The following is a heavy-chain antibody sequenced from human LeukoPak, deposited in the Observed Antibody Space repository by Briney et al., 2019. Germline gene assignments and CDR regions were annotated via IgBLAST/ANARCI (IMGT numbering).Heavy chain of an antibody. J-gene: IGHJ6*02. CDR1: GFTFSSYS. D-gene: IGHD5-12*01. CDR3: ARESGYDRHSYYYYGMDV. Sequence: GGSLRLSCAASGFTFSSYSMNWVRQAPGKGLELVSSISSSISYIYYADSVKGRFTISRDNAKNSLYLKMNSLRAEGTAVYYCARESGYDRHSYYYYGMDVWGQGTTVTVSS. V-gene: IGHV3-21*01. CDR2: ISSSISYI.